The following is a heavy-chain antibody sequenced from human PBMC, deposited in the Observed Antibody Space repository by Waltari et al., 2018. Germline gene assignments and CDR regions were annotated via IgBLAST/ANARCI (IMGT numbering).Heavy chain of an antibody. V-gene: IGHV3-7*04. CDR2: IKEDGNEK. D-gene: IGHD6-13*01. CDR1: GFTFRNYW. CDR3: ARENAGIASSGAPPALDY. Sequence: EVQLVESGGGLVQPGGSLRLSCAASGFTFRNYWMIWVRQAPGKGLEWVANIKEDGNEKYYVDSVKGRFTISRDNGMNSVYLQVYSLRVEDSAVYYCARENAGIASSGAPPALDYWGQGTLVTVFS. J-gene: IGHJ4*02.